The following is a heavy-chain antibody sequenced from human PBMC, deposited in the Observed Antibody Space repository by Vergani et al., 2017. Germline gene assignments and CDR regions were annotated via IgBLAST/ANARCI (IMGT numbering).Heavy chain of an antibody. V-gene: IGHV1-69*02. CDR2: IIPILGIA. CDR1: GGTFSSYT. CDR3: AGPGYCSSTSCYGYYYYYGMDV. D-gene: IGHD2-2*01. J-gene: IGHJ6*02. Sequence: QVKLVQSGAEVKKPGSSVKVPCKASGGTFSSYTISWVRQAPGQGLEWMGRIIPILGIANYAQKSQGRVTTTADKSTSTAYMELSSLRSEDTAVYYCAGPGYCSSTSCYGYYYYYGMDVWSQRTTVTVSS.